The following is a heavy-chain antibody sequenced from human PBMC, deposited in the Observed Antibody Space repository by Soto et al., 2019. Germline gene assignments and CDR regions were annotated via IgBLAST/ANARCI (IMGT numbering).Heavy chain of an antibody. J-gene: IGHJ5*02. V-gene: IGHV4-28*01. CDR3: ARTAPLYCSGGSCYANWFDP. D-gene: IGHD2-15*01. Sequence: QVQLQESGPGLVKPSDTLSLICAVSGYSISSSNWWGWIRQPPGKGLEWIGYIYYSGSTYYNPSLKSRVAMSVDKSMNQFSLKLSSVTAVDTAVYYCARTAPLYCSGGSCYANWFDPWGQGTLVTVSS. CDR2: IYYSGST. CDR1: GYSISSSNW.